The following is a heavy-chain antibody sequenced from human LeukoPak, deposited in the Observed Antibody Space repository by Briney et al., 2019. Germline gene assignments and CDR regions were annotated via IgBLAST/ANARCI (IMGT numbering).Heavy chain of an antibody. D-gene: IGHD3-10*01. CDR2: IDTTTGNP. CDR3: VRGTPTPGMDY. J-gene: IGHJ4*02. CDR1: GYPFSAHF. Sequence: ASVKVSCKASGYPFSAHFLSWVRQAPGQGLEWMGNIDTTTGNPRYAQDFTGRFVFSLDTSVSTAYLQITSLKADDTAAYYCVRGTPTPGMDYWGQGTQVTVSS. V-gene: IGHV7-4-1*02.